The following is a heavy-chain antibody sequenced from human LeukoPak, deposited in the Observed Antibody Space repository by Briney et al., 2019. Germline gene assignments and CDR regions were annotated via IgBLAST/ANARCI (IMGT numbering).Heavy chain of an antibody. D-gene: IGHD6-19*01. CDR1: GYTFTSYG. J-gene: IGHJ3*02. V-gene: IGHV1-18*01. Sequence: ASVKVSCSASGYTFTSYGISWVRQSPGQGLEWMGWISAYNGNTNYAQKLQVRVTMTTYPSTSTASMELSSLTSEDTATYYCAKDLSGWLVEGNNAFDIWGQGTMVTVSS. CDR3: AKDLSGWLVEGNNAFDI. CDR2: ISAYNGNT.